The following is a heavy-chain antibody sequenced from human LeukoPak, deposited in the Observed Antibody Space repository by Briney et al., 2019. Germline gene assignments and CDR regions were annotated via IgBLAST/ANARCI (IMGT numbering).Heavy chain of an antibody. CDR1: GYSISNGYY. V-gene: IGHV4-38-2*01. J-gene: IGHJ4*02. D-gene: IGHD4-11*01. Sequence: SETLSLTCAVSGYSISNGYYWGWIPQPPGKGLEWIGSIYHSESTSYYPSLKSRVSISVDTSKNHFSLKVSSVTAADTAVYFCARGTNDYTFDYWGQGTLVTVSS. CDR3: ARGTNDYTFDY. CDR2: IYHSEST.